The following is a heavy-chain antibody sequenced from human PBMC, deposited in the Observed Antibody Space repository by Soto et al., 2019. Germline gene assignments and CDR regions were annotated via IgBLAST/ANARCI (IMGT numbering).Heavy chain of an antibody. CDR3: ARVVAGAYAWFGP. J-gene: IGHJ5*02. V-gene: IGHV1-18*01. Sequence: QVQLVQSGGEVKRPGASVKVSCKTSGYTFSNYGITWVRQAPGQPLEWLGWISLYSDGTNYAQKFQGRVSMTTDTSTTTAYMELRSLRSDDTAVYYCARVVAGAYAWFGPWGQGTLVTVSS. CDR2: ISLYSDGT. CDR1: GYTFSNYG. D-gene: IGHD2-2*01.